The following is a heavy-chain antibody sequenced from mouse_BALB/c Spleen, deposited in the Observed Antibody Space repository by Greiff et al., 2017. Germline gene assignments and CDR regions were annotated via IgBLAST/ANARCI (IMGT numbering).Heavy chain of an antibody. CDR2: INPYNDGT. J-gene: IGHJ2*01. CDR3: ARRITTALYYFDY. CDR1: GYTFTSYV. Sequence: VQLKESGPELVKPGASVKMSCKASGYTFTSYVMHWVKQKPGQGLEWIGYINPYNDGTKYNEKFKGKATLTSDKSSSTAYMELSSLTSEDSAVYYCARRITTALYYFDYWGQGTTLTVSS. D-gene: IGHD1-2*01. V-gene: IGHV1-14*01.